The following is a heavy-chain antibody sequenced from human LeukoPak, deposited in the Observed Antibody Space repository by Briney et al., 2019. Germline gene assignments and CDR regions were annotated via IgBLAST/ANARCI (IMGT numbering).Heavy chain of an antibody. CDR3: AKDYYDFWSGYYWFRGMDV. Sequence: GGSLRLSCAASGFTFSSYGMHWVRQAPGKGLEWVSTISGGGENTHYSDSVKGRFTISRDNSKNTFYLQMTSLRGEDTAVYYCAKDYYDFWSGYYWFRGMDVWGQGTSVTVSS. J-gene: IGHJ6*02. CDR2: ISGGGENT. V-gene: IGHV3-23*01. CDR1: GFTFSSYG. D-gene: IGHD3-3*01.